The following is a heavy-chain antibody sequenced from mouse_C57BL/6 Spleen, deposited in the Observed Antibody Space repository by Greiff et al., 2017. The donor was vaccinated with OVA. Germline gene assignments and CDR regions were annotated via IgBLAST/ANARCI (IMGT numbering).Heavy chain of an antibody. D-gene: IGHD1-1*01. CDR3: ARVESTTVVAPLDY. J-gene: IGHJ2*01. CDR1: GYTFTSYT. Sequence: QVQLQQSGAELARPGASVKMSCKASGYTFTSYTMHWVNQRPGQGLEWIGYINPSSGYTKYNQKFKDKATLTADKSSSTAYMQLSSLTSEDSAVYYCARVESTTVVAPLDYWGQGTTLTVSS. V-gene: IGHV1-4*01. CDR2: INPSSGYT.